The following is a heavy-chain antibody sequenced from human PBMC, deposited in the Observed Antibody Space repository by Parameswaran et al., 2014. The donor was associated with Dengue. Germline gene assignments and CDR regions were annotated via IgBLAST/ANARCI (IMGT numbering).Heavy chain of an antibody. Sequence: WVRQAPGQGLEWMGIINPSGGSTSYAQKFQGRVTMTRDTSTSTVYMELSSLRSEDTAVYYCAKSMGTTFYYYYGMDVWGQGTTVTVSS. D-gene: IGHD3-16*01. V-gene: IGHV1-46*01. CDR2: INPSGGST. CDR3: AKSMGTTFYYYYGMDV. J-gene: IGHJ6*02.